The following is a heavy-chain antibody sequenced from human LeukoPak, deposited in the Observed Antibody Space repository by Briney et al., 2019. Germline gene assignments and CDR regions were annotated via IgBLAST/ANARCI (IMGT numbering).Heavy chain of an antibody. CDR2: IYYSGGT. V-gene: IGHV4-59*08. J-gene: IGHJ5*02. CDR1: GGSISSYY. D-gene: IGHD3-22*01. Sequence: SETLSLTCTVSGGSISSYYWSWIRQPPGKGLEWIGYIYYSGGTNYNPSLKSRVTISVDTSKNQFSLKLSSVTAADTAVYYCARLGDRYNWFDPWGQGTLVTVSS. CDR3: ARLGDRYNWFDP.